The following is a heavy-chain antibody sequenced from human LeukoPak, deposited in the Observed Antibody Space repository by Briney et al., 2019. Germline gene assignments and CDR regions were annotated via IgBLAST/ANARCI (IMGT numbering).Heavy chain of an antibody. J-gene: IGHJ6*03. D-gene: IGHD4-17*01. CDR1: GGTFSSYA. CDR2: IIPIFGTA. Sequence: ASVKVSCKASGGTFSSYAISWVRQAPGQGLEWMGGIIPIFGTANYAQKFQGRVTITADESTSTAYMELSSLRSEDTAVYYCARAQTTVTTRRGYYHMDVWGKGTTVTVSS. V-gene: IGHV1-69*13. CDR3: ARAQTTVTTRRGYYHMDV.